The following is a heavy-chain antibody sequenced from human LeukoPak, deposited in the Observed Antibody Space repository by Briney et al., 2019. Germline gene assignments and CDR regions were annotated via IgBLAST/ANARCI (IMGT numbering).Heavy chain of an antibody. CDR2: INPNSGGT. CDR3: AREYYYDSSGYPNFDY. V-gene: IGHV1-2*02. D-gene: IGHD3-22*01. CDR1: GYTFTGYY. J-gene: IGHJ4*02. Sequence: ASVKVSCKASGYTFTGYYMHWVRQAPGQGLEWVGCINPNSGGTNYAQKFQGRVTMTRDTSISTAYMELSRLRSDDTAVYYCAREYYYDSSGYPNFDYWGQGTLVTVSS.